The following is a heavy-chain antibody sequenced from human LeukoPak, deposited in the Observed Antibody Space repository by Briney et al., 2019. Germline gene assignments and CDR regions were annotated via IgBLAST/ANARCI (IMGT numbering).Heavy chain of an antibody. V-gene: IGHV3-53*04. J-gene: IGHJ4*02. CDR1: EFTVSSNY. CDR2: IYSGGST. Sequence: GGSLRLSCAASEFTVSSNYMSWVRRAPGKGLEWVSVIYSGGSTYYADSVKGRFTISRHNSKNTLYLQMNSLRGEDTAVYYCATIGGDYVSFDNWGQGTLVTVTS. D-gene: IGHD4-17*01. CDR3: ATIGGDYVSFDN.